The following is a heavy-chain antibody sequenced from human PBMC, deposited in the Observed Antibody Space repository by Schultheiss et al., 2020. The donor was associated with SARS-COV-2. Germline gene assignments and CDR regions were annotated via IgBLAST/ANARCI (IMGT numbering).Heavy chain of an antibody. V-gene: IGHV1-2*06. CDR1: GYTFTGYY. J-gene: IGHJ6*02. CDR2: INPNSGGT. D-gene: IGHD2-2*01. Sequence: ASVKVSCKASGYTFTGYYMHWVRQAPGQGLEWMGRINPNSGGTNYAQKFQGRVTMTRDTSISTAYMELSRLRSDDTAVYYCARLDCSSTSCYLPYYYYGMYVWGQGTTVTVSS. CDR3: ARLDCSSTSCYLPYYYYGMYV.